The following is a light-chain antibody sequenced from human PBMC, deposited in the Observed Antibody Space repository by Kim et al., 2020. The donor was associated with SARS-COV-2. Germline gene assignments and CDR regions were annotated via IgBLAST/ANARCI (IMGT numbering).Light chain of an antibody. J-gene: IGLJ2*01. CDR3: YSRDSSGKGV. CDR2: GNN. V-gene: IGLV3-19*01. Sequence: VALGQTVRITCQGDSLRTYYASWYQQKPGPAPLLVIYGNNKRPSGIPDRFSGSSSGNTPSLTITGAQAEDEADYYCYSRDSSGKGVFGGGTQLTVL. CDR1: SLRTYY.